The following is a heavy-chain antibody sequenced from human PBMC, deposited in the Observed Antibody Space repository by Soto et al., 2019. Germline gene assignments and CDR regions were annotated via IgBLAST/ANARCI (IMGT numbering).Heavy chain of an antibody. CDR1: GFSLTTSGVA. CDR3: AHRVLRTVFGLVTTTAIYFDF. V-gene: IGHV2-5*02. D-gene: IGHD3-3*01. Sequence: QITLNESGPTVVRPTETLTLTCRFSGFSLTTSGVAVGWIRQSPGKAPEWLALIYWDDDKRYSASLKSRLTITKDTSKIQVVLTVSDLDPADTATYYCAHRVLRTVFGLVTTTAIYFDFWGQGTPVAVSS. J-gene: IGHJ4*02. CDR2: IYWDDDK.